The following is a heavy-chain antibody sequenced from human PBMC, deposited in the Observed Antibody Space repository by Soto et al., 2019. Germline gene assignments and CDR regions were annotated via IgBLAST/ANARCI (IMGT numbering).Heavy chain of an antibody. CDR2: IYYSGST. CDR3: ARRVRLELLYYYYGMDV. V-gene: IGHV4-39*01. CDR1: GGSISSSSYY. D-gene: IGHD1-7*01. J-gene: IGHJ6*02. Sequence: SETLSLTCTVSGGSISSSSYYWGWIRQPPGKGLEWIGSIYYSGSTYYNPSLKSRVTISVDTSKNQFSLKLSSVTAADTAVYYCARRVRLELLYYYYGMDVWGQGTTVT.